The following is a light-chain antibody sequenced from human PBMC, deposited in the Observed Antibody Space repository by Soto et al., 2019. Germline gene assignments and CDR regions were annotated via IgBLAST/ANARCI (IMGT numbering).Light chain of an antibody. J-gene: IGKJ5*01. CDR3: QLYGISPQ. CDR1: QTSGSNF. V-gene: IGKV3-20*01. Sequence: EIVLTQSPGTLSLSPGERATLSCKTSQTSGSNFLAWYQHKPGQAPRLLIYASSNRATGIPDRFRGSASGPDFTLTINRLEPEDFAVYYCQLYGISPQFGQGTRLEIK. CDR2: ASS.